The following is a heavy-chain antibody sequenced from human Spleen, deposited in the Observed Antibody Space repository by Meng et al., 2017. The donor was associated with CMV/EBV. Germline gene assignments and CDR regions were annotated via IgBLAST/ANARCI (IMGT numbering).Heavy chain of an antibody. CDR1: GFTFSSYA. CDR3: AKDPQDRRGYYDGFDI. Sequence: GESLKISCAASGFTFSSYAMSWVRQAPGKGLEWVSAISGRGDITYYADSVKGRFTISRDNSKNTLYLQMNSLRAEDTAVYYCAKDPQDRRGYYDGFDIWGQGTMVTVSS. CDR2: ISGRGDIT. J-gene: IGHJ3*02. V-gene: IGHV3-23*01. D-gene: IGHD3-22*01.